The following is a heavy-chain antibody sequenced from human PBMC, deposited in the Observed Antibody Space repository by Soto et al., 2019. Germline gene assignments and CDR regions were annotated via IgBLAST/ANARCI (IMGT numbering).Heavy chain of an antibody. Sequence: KPSETLSLTCTVSGGSISSSSYYWSWIRQPPGKGLEWIGYIYYSGSTNYNPSLKSRVTISVDTSKNQFSLKLSSVTAADTAVYYCARESRAAAGRLGDAFDIWGQGTMVTVSS. D-gene: IGHD6-13*01. CDR1: GGSISSSSYY. V-gene: IGHV4-61*01. J-gene: IGHJ3*02. CDR3: ARESRAAAGRLGDAFDI. CDR2: IYYSGST.